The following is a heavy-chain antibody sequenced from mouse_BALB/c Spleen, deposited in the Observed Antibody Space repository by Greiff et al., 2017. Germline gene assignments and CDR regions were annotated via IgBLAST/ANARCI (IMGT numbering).Heavy chain of an antibody. D-gene: IGHD2-4*01. CDR1: GYAFTSYN. Sequence: LVESGPELVKPGASVKVSCKASGYAFTSYNMYWVKQSHGKSLEWIGYIDPYNGGTSYNQKFKGKATLTVDKSSSTAYMHLNSLTSEDSAVYYCARFPSTMITAMDYWGQGTSVTVSS. V-gene: IGHV1S135*01. J-gene: IGHJ4*01. CDR3: ARFPSTMITAMDY. CDR2: IDPYNGGT.